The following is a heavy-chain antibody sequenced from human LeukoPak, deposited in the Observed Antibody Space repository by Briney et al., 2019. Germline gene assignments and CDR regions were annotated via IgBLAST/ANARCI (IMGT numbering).Heavy chain of an antibody. J-gene: IGHJ4*02. V-gene: IGHV3-23*01. D-gene: IGHD6-25*01. Sequence: GGSLRLSCAASGFTFSSFSMTWVRQAPGKGLEWVSSIIVSGTTYYADSVKGRFTISRDSFRGTLFLQMDSLRAEDTAVYFCAKGSVGNADFASWGQGALVTVSS. CDR1: GFTFSSFS. CDR3: AKGSVGNADFAS. CDR2: IIVSGTT.